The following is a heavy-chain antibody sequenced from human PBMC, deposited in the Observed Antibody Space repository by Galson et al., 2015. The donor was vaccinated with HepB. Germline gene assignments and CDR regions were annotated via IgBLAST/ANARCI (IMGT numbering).Heavy chain of an antibody. CDR3: AKNYGYFDS. V-gene: IGHV3-23*01. CDR1: GFSFSTWA. Sequence: LRLSCAASGFSFSTWAVTWVRQASGKGLEWVSVITSTGDTIYYADSVKGRFTVSRDNSKSTLYLQLSNLRADDTAVYYCAKNYGYFDSWGQGTTVTVSS. D-gene: IGHD1-7*01. CDR2: ITSTGDTI. J-gene: IGHJ4*03.